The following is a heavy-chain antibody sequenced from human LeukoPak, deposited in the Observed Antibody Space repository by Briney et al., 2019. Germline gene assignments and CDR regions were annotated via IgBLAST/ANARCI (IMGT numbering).Heavy chain of an antibody. CDR2: FDPEDGET. J-gene: IGHJ4*02. CDR1: GYTLTELS. CDR3: ATDSRGYSYGHTGGFDY. D-gene: IGHD5-18*01. Sequence: ASVKVSCKVSGYTLTELSMHWVRQAPGKGLEWMGGFDPEDGETIYAQKFQGRVTMTEDTSTDTACMELSSLRSEDTAVYYCATDSRGYSYGHTGGFDYWGQGTLVTVSS. V-gene: IGHV1-24*01.